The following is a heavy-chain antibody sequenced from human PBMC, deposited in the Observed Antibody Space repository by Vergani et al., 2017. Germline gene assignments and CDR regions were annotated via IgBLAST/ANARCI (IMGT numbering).Heavy chain of an antibody. CDR2: IYTSGST. CDR1: GGSISSYY. D-gene: IGHD4-17*01. V-gene: IGHV4-4*07. J-gene: IGHJ1*01. CDR3: ARHLTTVTRAAEYFQH. Sequence: QVQLQESGPGLVKPSETLSLTCTVSGGSISSYYWSWIRQPAGKGLEWIGRIYTSGSTYYNPSLKSRVTISVDTSKNQFSLKLSSVTAADTAVYYCARHLTTVTRAAEYFQHWGQGTLVTVSS.